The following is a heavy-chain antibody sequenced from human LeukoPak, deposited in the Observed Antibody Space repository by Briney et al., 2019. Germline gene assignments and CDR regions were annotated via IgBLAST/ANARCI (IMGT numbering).Heavy chain of an antibody. Sequence: GGSLRLSCAASGFTFSSYAMTWVRQAPGKGLEWVSAISGSGSSPYYADSVRGRFTISRDNSKNTLYLQMNGLRAEDTAVYYCAKDKSYYYDSGSYGLDYWGQGTLVTVSS. CDR3: AKDKSYYYDSGSYGLDY. CDR1: GFTFSSYA. V-gene: IGHV3-23*01. CDR2: ISGSGSSP. D-gene: IGHD3-10*01. J-gene: IGHJ4*02.